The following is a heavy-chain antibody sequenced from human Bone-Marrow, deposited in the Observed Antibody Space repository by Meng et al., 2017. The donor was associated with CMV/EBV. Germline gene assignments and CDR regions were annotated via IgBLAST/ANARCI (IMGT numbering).Heavy chain of an antibody. Sequence: CKASGSTFTGYYIHGVRQAPGQGLEWMGWINPNSGGTNYAQKFQGRVTMTRDTSISTAYMELSRLRSDDTAVYYCARDGGGMATIIDYWGQGTLVTVSS. J-gene: IGHJ4*02. D-gene: IGHD5-24*01. CDR2: INPNSGGT. CDR1: GSTFTGYY. CDR3: ARDGGGMATIIDY. V-gene: IGHV1-2*02.